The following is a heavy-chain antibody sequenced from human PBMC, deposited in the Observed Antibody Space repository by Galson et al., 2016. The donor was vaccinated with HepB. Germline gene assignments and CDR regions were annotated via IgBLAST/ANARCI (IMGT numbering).Heavy chain of an antibody. Sequence: SLRLSCAASGFTVGNNYMSWVRQVPGKGLEWASGIYSGGGIYYADSVKGRFTISRDKSKNTLYLQLNSLRAEDTAVYYCQTTNYYNGLDVWGQGTTVTVSS. J-gene: IGHJ6*02. V-gene: IGHV3-66*01. CDR3: QTTNYYNGLDV. CDR2: IYSGGGI. CDR1: GFTVGNNY. D-gene: IGHD4-11*01.